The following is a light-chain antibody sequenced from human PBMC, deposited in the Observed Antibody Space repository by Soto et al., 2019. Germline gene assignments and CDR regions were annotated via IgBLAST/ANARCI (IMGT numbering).Light chain of an antibody. Sequence: QSALTQPASVSGSPGQSITISCTGTSSDVGGHNYVSWYQQHPGTAPKLMIYEVTNRPSGFSNRFSGSKSGNTASLTISGLQAEDEADYYCSSYTSSTTLDVVFGGGTKLTVL. CDR1: SSDVGGHNY. CDR2: EVT. CDR3: SSYTSSTTLDVV. V-gene: IGLV2-14*01. J-gene: IGLJ2*01.